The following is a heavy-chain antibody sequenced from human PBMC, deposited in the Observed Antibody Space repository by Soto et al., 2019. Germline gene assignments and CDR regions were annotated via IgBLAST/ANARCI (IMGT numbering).Heavy chain of an antibody. J-gene: IGHJ6*02. D-gene: IGHD3-3*01. Sequence: QGQLVESGGGVVQPGTSLRLSCAASGFIFSRHGMHWVRQAPGKGLEWVAFTSYDGSNTYYADSVKGRFTISRDNPKNTLFPQMNSLRPNDTALYFCAKDRGSYDIWSGTQRYYAMDVWGQGATVTVSS. CDR3: AKDRGSYDIWSGTQRYYAMDV. V-gene: IGHV3-30*18. CDR1: GFIFSRHG. CDR2: TSYDGSNT.